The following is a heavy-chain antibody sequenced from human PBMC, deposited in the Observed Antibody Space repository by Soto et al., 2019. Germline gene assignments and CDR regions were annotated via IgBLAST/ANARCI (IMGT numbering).Heavy chain of an antibody. CDR3: VRIEKYTITTSRFFDF. J-gene: IGHJ4*02. Sequence: QVTLKESGPVLVKPTETLTLTCSVSGLSLSNEKMGVTWIRQAPGKPLEWLAHIFSDDEKSYKTSLKTRLTISQDISRSQVVLTMTDMDPVDTGTYHCVRIEKYTITTSRFFDFWGPGIRVTVSS. V-gene: IGHV2-26*01. CDR2: IFSDDEK. D-gene: IGHD4-4*01. CDR1: GLSLSNEKMG.